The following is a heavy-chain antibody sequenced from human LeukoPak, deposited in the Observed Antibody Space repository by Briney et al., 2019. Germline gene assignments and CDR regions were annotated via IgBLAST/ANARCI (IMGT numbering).Heavy chain of an antibody. D-gene: IGHD5-24*01. Sequence: ASVTVSCTASGYTFTSYYMHWVRQAPGQGLEWMGIINPSGGSTSYAQKFQGRVTMTRDTSTSTVYMELSSLRSEDTAVYYCARSEMATTIDYWGQGTLVTVSS. J-gene: IGHJ4*02. CDR3: ARSEMATTIDY. CDR2: INPSGGST. CDR1: GYTFTSYY. V-gene: IGHV1-46*01.